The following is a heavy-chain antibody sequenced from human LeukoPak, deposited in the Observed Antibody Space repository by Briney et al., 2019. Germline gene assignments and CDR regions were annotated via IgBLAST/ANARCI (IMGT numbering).Heavy chain of an antibody. CDR2: INDNGYNT. Sequence: GGSLRLSCSASGFTFSNFVMHWVRQAPGKGLEYVAIINDNGYNTDYAGSVKGRFTVARDNSKNTLYLQMSSLRPEDTAVYYCARDQQWLVPDYWGQGTLVTVSS. J-gene: IGHJ4*02. V-gene: IGHV3-64D*09. CDR3: ARDQQWLVPDY. CDR1: GFTFSNFV. D-gene: IGHD6-19*01.